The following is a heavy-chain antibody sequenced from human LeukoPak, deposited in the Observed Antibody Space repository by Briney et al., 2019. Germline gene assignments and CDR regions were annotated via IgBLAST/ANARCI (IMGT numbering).Heavy chain of an antibody. J-gene: IGHJ4*02. V-gene: IGHV1-69*13. CDR1: GATVSSYA. D-gene: IGHD2-2*03. CDR2: IIPIIGTA. Sequence: SVTVSCTASGATVSSYAIGWVRQATGQGLEWMGGIIPIIGTANYAQKFQCRVTITADESTRTAYMELSSLRSEDTAVYYCARTDLGNVAFDYWGRGTLVTVSS. CDR3: ARTDLGNVAFDY.